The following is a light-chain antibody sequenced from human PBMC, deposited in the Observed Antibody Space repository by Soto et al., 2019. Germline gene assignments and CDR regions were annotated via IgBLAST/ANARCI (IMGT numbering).Light chain of an antibody. V-gene: IGKV3-15*01. CDR1: QSVSGN. Sequence: EIVMTQSPGTLSVSPGERATLSCRASQSVSGNLAWYQQKPGQAPRLLIYGASTRATGIPTRFSGSGSGTEFPLTISGLQSEDFAVYYCQQYNNWLRTFGQGTKVEIK. CDR3: QQYNNWLRT. J-gene: IGKJ1*01. CDR2: GAS.